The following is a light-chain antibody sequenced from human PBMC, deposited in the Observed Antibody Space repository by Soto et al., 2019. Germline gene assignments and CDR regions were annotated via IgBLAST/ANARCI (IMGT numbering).Light chain of an antibody. Sequence: SLLTQPASVSGSPGQSITISCTGTSSDVGGYKFVSWYQQHPGKAPKFIIYDVSIRPSGVSNRFSGSKSGNTASLTISGLQAEDEADYYCSSYTSGSHYVFGTGTKVTVL. V-gene: IGLV2-14*01. J-gene: IGLJ1*01. CDR1: SSDVGGYKF. CDR2: DVS. CDR3: SSYTSGSHYV.